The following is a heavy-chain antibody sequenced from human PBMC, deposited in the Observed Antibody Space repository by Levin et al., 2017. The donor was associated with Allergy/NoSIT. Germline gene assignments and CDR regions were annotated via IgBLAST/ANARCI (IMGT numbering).Heavy chain of an antibody. CDR2: IWHDGSNK. J-gene: IGHJ4*02. V-gene: IGHV3-33*01. CDR3: VRAGLVLNPDY. D-gene: IGHD3-10*01. Sequence: GGSLRLSCEASGFTFRDYAMHWVRQAPGKGLEWVGIIWHDGSNKFYTDSVKGRFTIYRDNSKNTLYLQMNSLRAEDTAVFYCVRAGLVLNPDYWGQGALVTVSS. CDR1: GFTFRDYA.